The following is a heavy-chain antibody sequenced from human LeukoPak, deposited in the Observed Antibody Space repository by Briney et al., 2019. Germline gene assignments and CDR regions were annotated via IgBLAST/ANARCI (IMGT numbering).Heavy chain of an antibody. D-gene: IGHD6-6*01. V-gene: IGHV4-4*07. CDR3: ARELYSSSFPIIYYYYYYMDV. Sequence: PSETMSLTCTVSGGSISSYYWSWIRQPAGKGLEWIGRIYTSGSTNYNPSLKSRVTMSVDTSKNQFSLKLSSVTAADTAVYYCARELYSSSFPIIYYYYYYMDVWGKGTTVTVSS. J-gene: IGHJ6*03. CDR1: GGSISSYY. CDR2: IYTSGST.